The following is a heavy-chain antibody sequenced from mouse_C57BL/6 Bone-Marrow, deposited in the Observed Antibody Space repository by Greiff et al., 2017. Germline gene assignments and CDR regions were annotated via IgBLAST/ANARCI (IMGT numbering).Heavy chain of an antibody. CDR3: ARQESIYYCNYVDYAIDY. Sequence: EVMLVESGGDLVKPGGSLKLSCAASGFTFSSYGMSWVRQTPDKRLEWVATISSGGSYTYYPACVKGRFTISSDNAKHTLYLQMSILKSEDTAMYYCARQESIYYCNYVDYAIDYWGQGTSVTVSS. CDR1: GFTFSSYG. V-gene: IGHV5-6*01. D-gene: IGHD2-1*01. CDR2: ISSGGSYT. J-gene: IGHJ4*01.